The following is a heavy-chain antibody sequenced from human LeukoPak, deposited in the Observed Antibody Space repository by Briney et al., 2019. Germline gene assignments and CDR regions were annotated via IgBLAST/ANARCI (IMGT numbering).Heavy chain of an antibody. CDR3: PRDICPQWLARGDFAFDI. CDR1: GYTFTGYY. Sequence: ASVKVSCKASGYTFTGYYMHWVRQAPGQGLEWMGWINPNSGGTNYAQKFQGRVTMTRDASISTAYMELSRLRSDDTAVYYCPRDICPQWLARGDFAFDIWGEGTMVSVSS. V-gene: IGHV1-2*02. J-gene: IGHJ3*02. D-gene: IGHD6-19*01. CDR2: INPNSGGT.